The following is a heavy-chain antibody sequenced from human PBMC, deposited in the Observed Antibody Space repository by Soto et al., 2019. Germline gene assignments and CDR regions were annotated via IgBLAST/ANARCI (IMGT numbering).Heavy chain of an antibody. Sequence: ASVKVSCKVSGYTLTELSMHWVRQAPGKGLEWMGGFDPEDGETIYAQKFQGRVTTTEDTSTDTAYMELSSLRSEDTAVYYCATVNTGGLNAPPYYFDYWGQGTLVTVSS. CDR1: GYTLTELS. CDR2: FDPEDGET. D-gene: IGHD7-27*01. V-gene: IGHV1-24*01. J-gene: IGHJ4*02. CDR3: ATVNTGGLNAPPYYFDY.